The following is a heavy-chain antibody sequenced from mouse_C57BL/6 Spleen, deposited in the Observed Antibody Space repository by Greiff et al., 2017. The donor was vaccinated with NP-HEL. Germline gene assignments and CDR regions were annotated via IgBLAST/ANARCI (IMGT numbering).Heavy chain of an antibody. CDR2: ISNLAYSI. CDR3: ARVYGSSYGYFDV. CDR1: GFTFSDYG. D-gene: IGHD1-1*01. Sequence: EVKLMESGGGLVQPGGSLKLSCAASGFTFSDYGMAWVRQAPRKGPEWVAFISNLAYSIYYADTVTGRFTISRENAKNTLYLEMSSLRSEDTAMYYCARVYGSSYGYFDVWGTGTTVTVSS. V-gene: IGHV5-15*01. J-gene: IGHJ1*03.